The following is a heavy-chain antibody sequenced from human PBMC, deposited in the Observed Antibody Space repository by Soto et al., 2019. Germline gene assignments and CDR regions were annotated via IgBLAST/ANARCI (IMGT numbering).Heavy chain of an antibody. Sequence: QVQLVQAGAEVKNPGASVKVSCKASGYSFTRYGIGWARQAPGQGLEWMGWINAYNGNTNYAQNLQGRLTLTTDTSTTTAYMALRILRSNDTAIYYCARVDVYVTPSPQDVWGQGPTVTVSS. D-gene: IGHD3-16*01. J-gene: IGHJ6*02. CDR2: INAYNGNT. CDR3: ARVDVYVTPSPQDV. CDR1: GYSFTRYG. V-gene: IGHV1-18*01.